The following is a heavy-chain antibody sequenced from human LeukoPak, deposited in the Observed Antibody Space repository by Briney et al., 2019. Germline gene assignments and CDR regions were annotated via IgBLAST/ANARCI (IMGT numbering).Heavy chain of an antibody. CDR2: ISYDGSNK. J-gene: IGHJ4*02. D-gene: IGHD5-18*01. CDR1: GFTFRSYG. V-gene: IGHV3-30*18. Sequence: PGGSLRLSCAASGFTFRSYGMHWVRQAPGKGLEWVAVISYDGSNKYYADSVKGRFTISRDNSKNTLYLQMNSLRAEDTAVYYCAKSGVDTAMDYWGQGTLVTVSS. CDR3: AKSGVDTAMDY.